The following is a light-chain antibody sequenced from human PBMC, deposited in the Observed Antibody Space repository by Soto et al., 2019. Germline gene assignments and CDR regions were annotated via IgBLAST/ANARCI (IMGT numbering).Light chain of an antibody. CDR2: GAS. CDR3: QQYAGSPRT. Sequence: EIVLTQSPGTLSLSAGERGTLSCRASQSVSSNYLAWYQQKPGQAPRLLLCGASSRATGIPDRFSGSGSGTDFTLTISRLEPEDFAVYYCQQYAGSPRTFGQGTKVDI. V-gene: IGKV3-20*01. CDR1: QSVSSNY. J-gene: IGKJ1*01.